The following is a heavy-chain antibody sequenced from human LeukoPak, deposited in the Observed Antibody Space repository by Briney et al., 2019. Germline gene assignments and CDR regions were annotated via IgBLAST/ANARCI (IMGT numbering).Heavy chain of an antibody. CDR1: GFTFSSYA. CDR3: ARGGIFGVAPHFDY. D-gene: IGHD3-3*01. V-gene: IGHV3-30*04. Sequence: GGSLRLSCAASGFTFSSYAMHWVRQAPGKGLEWVAVISYDGSNKYYADSVKGRFTISRDNSKNTLYLQMNSLRAEDTAVYYCARGGIFGVAPHFDYWGQGTLVTVSS. J-gene: IGHJ4*02. CDR2: ISYDGSNK.